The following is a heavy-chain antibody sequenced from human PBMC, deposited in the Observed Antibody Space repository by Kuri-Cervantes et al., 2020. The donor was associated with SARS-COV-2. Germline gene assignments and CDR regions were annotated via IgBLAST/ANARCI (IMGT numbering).Heavy chain of an antibody. D-gene: IGHD1-26*01. J-gene: IGHJ4*02. Sequence: GGSLRLSCKGSGYSFTSYWISWVRQMPGKGLEWMGIIYPGDSDTRYSPSFQGQVTISADKSISTAYLQWSSLKASDTAMYYCARQASIVGATTGFDYWGQGTLVTVSS. CDR3: ARQASIVGATTGFDY. V-gene: IGHV5-51*01. CDR2: IYPGDSDT. CDR1: GYSFTSYW.